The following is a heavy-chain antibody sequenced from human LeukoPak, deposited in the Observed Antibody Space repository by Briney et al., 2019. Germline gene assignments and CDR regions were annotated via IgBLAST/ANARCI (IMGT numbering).Heavy chain of an antibody. CDR2: INQDDSQI. CDR3: ARVSSVSTVATL. Sequence: PGGSLRLSCVTSGFTFNKYWLTWVRQPPGKGLEWVANINQDDSQIYYLESVEGRFTITRDNAKNSLHLQMNSLRAEDTAVYYCARVSSVSTVATLWGQGTLVTVSS. J-gene: IGHJ4*02. CDR1: GFTFNKYW. D-gene: IGHD4-11*01. V-gene: IGHV3-7*03.